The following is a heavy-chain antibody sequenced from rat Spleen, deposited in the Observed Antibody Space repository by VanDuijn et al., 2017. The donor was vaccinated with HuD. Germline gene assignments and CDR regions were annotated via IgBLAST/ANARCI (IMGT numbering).Heavy chain of an antibody. D-gene: IGHD1-12*02. CDR2: ITNASGNT. CDR3: ARHYYDGTYFYGFAY. J-gene: IGHJ3*01. Sequence: EVQLVESGGGLVQPGGSLKLSCVASGFTFNNYWMTWIRQAPGKGLEWVASITNASGNTYYRDSVKGRFTISRDNAENTQYLQMDSLRSEDTATYYCARHYYDGTYFYGFAYWGQGTLVTVSS. V-gene: IGHV5-31*01. CDR1: GFTFNNYW.